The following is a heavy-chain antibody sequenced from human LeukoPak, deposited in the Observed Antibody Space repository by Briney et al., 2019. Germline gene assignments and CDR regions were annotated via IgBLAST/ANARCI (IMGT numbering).Heavy chain of an antibody. CDR2: IIPIFGTA. Sequence: SVKVSCKASGGTFSSYAISWVRQAPGQGLEWMGGIIPIFGTANYAQKFQGRVTITADESTSTAYMELSSLRSEDTAVYYCARAPGPYYDSSGSHSFDIWGQGTMITVSS. V-gene: IGHV1-69*13. D-gene: IGHD3-22*01. J-gene: IGHJ3*02. CDR1: GGTFSSYA. CDR3: ARAPGPYYDSSGSHSFDI.